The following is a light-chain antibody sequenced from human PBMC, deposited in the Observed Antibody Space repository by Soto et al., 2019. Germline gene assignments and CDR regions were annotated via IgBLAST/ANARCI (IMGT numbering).Light chain of an antibody. CDR2: GAS. V-gene: IGKV3-20*01. Sequence: EIVLTQSPGTLSLSPGERATLSCRASQSVSSSYLAWYQQKPGQAPRLLIYGASIRAAGIPDRFSGSGSGTGFTLTISRLEPEDFAVYYDQQYGISRTFGQGTKVEIK. CDR1: QSVSSSY. CDR3: QQYGISRT. J-gene: IGKJ1*01.